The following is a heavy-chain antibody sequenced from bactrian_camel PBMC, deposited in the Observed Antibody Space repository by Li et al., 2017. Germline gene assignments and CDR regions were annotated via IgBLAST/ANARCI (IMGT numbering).Heavy chain of an antibody. D-gene: IGHD4*01. CDR3: AFRTYIGCQGLDDYDFNY. CDR2: IDEDGDT. CDR1: GYTDNSDC. V-gene: IGHV3S53*01. J-gene: IGHJ4*01. Sequence: VQLVESGGGSVQAGGSLRLSCAASGYTDNSDCMGWFRQAPGKEREGVATIDEDGDTTYSDSVKGRFTISKSSAKDIMYLTMNSLKPEDTAVYYCAFRTYIGCQGLDDYDFNYWGQGTQVTVS.